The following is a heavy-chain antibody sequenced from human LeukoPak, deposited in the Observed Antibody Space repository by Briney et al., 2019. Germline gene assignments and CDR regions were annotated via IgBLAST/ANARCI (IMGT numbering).Heavy chain of an antibody. D-gene: IGHD3-9*01. CDR1: GGSFSGYY. V-gene: IGHV4-34*01. CDR3: ARANPVSYYDILTGFPPVYYFDY. Sequence: PSETLSLTCAVYGGSFSGYYWSWIRQPPGKGLEWIGEINHSGSTNYNPSLKSRVTISVDTSKNQFSLKLSYVTAADTAVYYCARANPVSYYDILTGFPPVYYFDYWGQGTLVTVSS. CDR2: INHSGST. J-gene: IGHJ4*02.